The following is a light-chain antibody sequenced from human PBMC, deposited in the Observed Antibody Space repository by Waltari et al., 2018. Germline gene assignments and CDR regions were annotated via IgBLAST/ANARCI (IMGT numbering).Light chain of an antibody. CDR1: QSIRSN. V-gene: IGKV3-15*01. CDR3: QQYDNWLGT. J-gene: IGKJ1*01. Sequence: EIVMTQSPATLSVFPGDRATLSCRASQSIRSNLAWYQHKPGQAPRLLIYGASTRATGIPARCSGSGSGTEFTLTISSLQSEDFAVYFCQQYDNWLGTFGQGTKVEIK. CDR2: GAS.